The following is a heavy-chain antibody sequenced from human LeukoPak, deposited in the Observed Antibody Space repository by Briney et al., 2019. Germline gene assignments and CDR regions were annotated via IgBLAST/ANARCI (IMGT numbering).Heavy chain of an antibody. D-gene: IGHD6-19*01. V-gene: IGHV3-48*02. Sequence: GGSLRLSCAASGFTFSTYSMNWVRQAPGQGLEWVSYISSSSSTLYYADSVKGRFTISRDNAMNSLYLQMDSLRDEDTAVYFCAADDSGWYGFDYWGQGTLVTVSS. J-gene: IGHJ4*02. CDR2: ISSSSSTL. CDR3: AADDSGWYGFDY. CDR1: GFTFSTYS.